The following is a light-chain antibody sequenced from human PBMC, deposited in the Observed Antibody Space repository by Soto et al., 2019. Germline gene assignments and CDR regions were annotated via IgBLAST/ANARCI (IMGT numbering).Light chain of an antibody. Sequence: EIVLTQSPGTLSLSPGERATRSCRASQSVTSTYLAWYQQKPGQPPRLLIYGASSRATGIPDRFSGSGSVTDFTLTISRLAPEDFAVYYCQQYGSSPLTFGQGTKVDIK. CDR3: QQYGSSPLT. J-gene: IGKJ1*01. V-gene: IGKV3-20*01. CDR1: QSVTSTY. CDR2: GAS.